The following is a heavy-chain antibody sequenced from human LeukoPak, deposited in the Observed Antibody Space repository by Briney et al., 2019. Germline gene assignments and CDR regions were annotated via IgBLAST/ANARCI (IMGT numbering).Heavy chain of an antibody. Sequence: GGSLRLSCAASGFTVSSNYMHWVRQAPGKGLEWVAFIRYDGSNKYYADSVKGRFTISRDNSKNTLYLQMNSLRAEDTAVYNCAKSGPRSQGAFDIWGQGTMVTVSS. CDR1: GFTVSSNY. CDR2: IRYDGSNK. V-gene: IGHV3-30*02. J-gene: IGHJ3*02. CDR3: AKSGPRSQGAFDI. D-gene: IGHD3-10*01.